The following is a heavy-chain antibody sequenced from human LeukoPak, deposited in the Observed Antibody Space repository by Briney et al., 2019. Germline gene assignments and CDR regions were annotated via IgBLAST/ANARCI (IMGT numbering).Heavy chain of an antibody. Sequence: GGSLRLSCAASGFAFSSYAMNWVRQAPGKGLEWVSGISGSGGSTYYADSVKGRFTISRDTSKNTLYLQMSSLRVEDTAVYYCAKVPNYYDTTTYYGWGQGTLVAVSS. V-gene: IGHV3-23*01. J-gene: IGHJ4*02. CDR2: ISGSGGST. CDR3: AKVPNYYDTTTYYG. CDR1: GFAFSSYA. D-gene: IGHD3-22*01.